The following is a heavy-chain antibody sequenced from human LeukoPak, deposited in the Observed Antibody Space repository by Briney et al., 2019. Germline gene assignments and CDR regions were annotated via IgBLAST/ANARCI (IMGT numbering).Heavy chain of an antibody. J-gene: IGHJ6*02. D-gene: IGHD1-1*01. CDR1: GFSVSSNY. Sequence: PGGSLRLSCAASGFSVSSNYMSWVRQAPGKGLEWVSVIYSGGSTYYADSVQGRFTISRDNSKNTLYLQMNSLRAEDAAVYYCARDKRVPTAVGGYFYYGMDVWGQGTTVTVSS. V-gene: IGHV3-53*01. CDR3: ARDKRVPTAVGGYFYYGMDV. CDR2: IYSGGST.